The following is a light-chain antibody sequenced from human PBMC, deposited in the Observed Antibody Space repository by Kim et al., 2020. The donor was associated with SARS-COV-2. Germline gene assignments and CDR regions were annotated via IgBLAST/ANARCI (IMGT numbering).Light chain of an antibody. CDR3: QVWDSGSDQWV. Sequence: SYELTQPPSVSEAPGKTATITCGGDDIGTKSVHWYQQKPGQAPVLVIYYDTDRPSGIPERFSASNSGNTATLTVSRVEAGDEADYYCQVWDSGSDQWVFGGGTKLTAL. CDR1: DIGTKS. J-gene: IGLJ3*02. V-gene: IGLV3-21*04. CDR2: YDT.